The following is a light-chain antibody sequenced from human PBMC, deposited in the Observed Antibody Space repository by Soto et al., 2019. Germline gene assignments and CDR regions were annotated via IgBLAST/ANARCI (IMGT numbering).Light chain of an antibody. CDR1: SSDVGNYNL. CDR3: CSYAGDSTWV. CDR2: EGS. J-gene: IGLJ3*02. Sequence: QSALTQPASVSGSPGQSITISCTGTSSDVGNYNLVSWYQQHPGEAPKLLIYEGSKRPSGVSNRFSGSKFGNTASLTIPGIQAEYEVDYYCCSYAGDSTWVFGGGTKLTVL. V-gene: IGLV2-23*01.